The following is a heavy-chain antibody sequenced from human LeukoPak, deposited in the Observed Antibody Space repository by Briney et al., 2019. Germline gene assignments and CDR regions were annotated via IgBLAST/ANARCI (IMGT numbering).Heavy chain of an antibody. D-gene: IGHD4-17*01. J-gene: IGHJ3*01. CDR3: ARGDFSDYGDYVDAFDV. Sequence: GGSLRLSCAASGFTFNNYWMSWVRQASGKGLQWVANIKQDGSQKFYVDSVKGRFTISRDNTKNLLYLQMNSLRAEDTAVYYCARGDFSDYGDYVDAFDVWGQGTMVTVSS. V-gene: IGHV3-7*01. CDR1: GFTFNNYW. CDR2: IKQDGSQK.